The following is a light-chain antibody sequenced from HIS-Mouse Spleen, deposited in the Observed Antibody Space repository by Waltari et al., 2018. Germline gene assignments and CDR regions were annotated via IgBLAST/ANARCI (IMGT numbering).Light chain of an antibody. CDR2: DVS. CDR3: SSYTSSSTVV. Sequence: QSALTQPASVSGSPGQSITIACTGTSSDVCGYNYVSWYQQHPGKAPKLIIYDVSNRPSGVSNRFSGLQAEDEADYYCSSYTSSSTVVFGGGTKLTVL. V-gene: IGLV2-14*03. J-gene: IGLJ2*01. CDR1: SSDVCGYNY.